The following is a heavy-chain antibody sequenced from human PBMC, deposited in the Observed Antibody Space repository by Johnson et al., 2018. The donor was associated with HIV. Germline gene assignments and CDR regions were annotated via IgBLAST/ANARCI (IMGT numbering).Heavy chain of an antibody. CDR3: ARGGVVTAIPHAFDI. CDR1: GFTFNSYA. V-gene: IGHV3-23*04. D-gene: IGHD2-21*02. Sequence: VQLVESGGGFLQPGGSLRLSCAASGFTFNSYAMSWVRQAPGKGLEWVSGISGGGDNTYYADSVKGRFTISRDNSKNTLYLHMNSLRAEDTAVYYCARGGVVTAIPHAFDIWGQGTMVTVSS. CDR2: ISGGGDNT. J-gene: IGHJ3*02.